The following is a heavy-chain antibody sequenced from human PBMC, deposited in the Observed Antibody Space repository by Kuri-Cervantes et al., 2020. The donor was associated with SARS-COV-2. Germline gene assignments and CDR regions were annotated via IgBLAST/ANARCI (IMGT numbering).Heavy chain of an antibody. J-gene: IGHJ4*02. Sequence: GSLRLSCTVSGGSISSYYWSWIRQPPGKGLEWIGYIYYSGSTNYNPSLKSRVTISVDTSKNLFSLKVNSVTAADTAVYFCARGFDLLTGSRALDYWGQGTLVTVSS. V-gene: IGHV4-59*08. D-gene: IGHD3-9*01. CDR2: IYYSGST. CDR3: ARGFDLLTGSRALDY. CDR1: GGSISSYY.